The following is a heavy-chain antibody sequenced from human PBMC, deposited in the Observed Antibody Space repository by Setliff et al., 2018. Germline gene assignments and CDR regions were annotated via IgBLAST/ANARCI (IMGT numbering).Heavy chain of an antibody. D-gene: IGHD1-26*01. J-gene: IGHJ4*02. Sequence: GESLKISCAAAGFSFSDYYMSWVRQAPGKGLEWVSTISGGGSQTDYADSVKGRFTISRDNSKNTLSLQMNGLRAEDTAVYYCAKVQESIVGALEYWGQGALVTVSS. CDR2: ISGGGSQT. CDR3: AKVQESIVGALEY. CDR1: GFSFSDYY. V-gene: IGHV3-23*01.